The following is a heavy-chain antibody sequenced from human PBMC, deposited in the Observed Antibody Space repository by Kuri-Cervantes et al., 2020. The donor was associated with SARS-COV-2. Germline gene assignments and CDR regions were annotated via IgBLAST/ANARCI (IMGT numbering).Heavy chain of an antibody. Sequence: GESLKISCAASGFTFSSYGMSWVRQAPGKGLEWVGFIRSKAYGGTTEYAASVKGRFTTSRDDSKSIAYLQMNSLKTEDTAVYYCTWTDSSGYYFDFDYWGQGTLVTVSS. V-gene: IGHV3-49*04. J-gene: IGHJ4*02. CDR2: IRSKAYGGTT. D-gene: IGHD3-22*01. CDR1: GFTFSSYG. CDR3: TWTDSSGYYFDFDY.